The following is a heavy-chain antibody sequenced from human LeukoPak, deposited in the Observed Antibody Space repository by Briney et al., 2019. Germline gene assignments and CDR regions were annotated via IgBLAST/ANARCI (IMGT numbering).Heavy chain of an antibody. CDR3: ARAIAAADAFDI. J-gene: IGHJ3*02. CDR2: IYYSGST. Sequence: KPSETLSLTCTVSGGSISSSSYYWGWIRQPPRKGLEWIGSIYYSGSTYYNPSLKSRVTISVDTSKNQFSLKLSSVTAADTAVYYCARAIAAADAFDIWGQGTMVTVSS. V-gene: IGHV4-39*07. CDR1: GGSISSSSYY. D-gene: IGHD6-13*01.